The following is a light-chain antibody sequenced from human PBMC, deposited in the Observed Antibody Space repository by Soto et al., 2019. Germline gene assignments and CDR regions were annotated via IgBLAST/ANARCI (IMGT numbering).Light chain of an antibody. CDR3: HQYSNYPWT. Sequence: EIVLTQSPGTLSLSPGERATLSCRVSQSVSSSYLAWYQQKPGQAPRHLIYAASNRATGIPDRFSGSGSGTDFTLTISSLQPDDFATYYCHQYSNYPWTFGQGTKVDIK. J-gene: IGKJ1*01. CDR1: QSVSSSY. V-gene: IGKV3-20*01. CDR2: AAS.